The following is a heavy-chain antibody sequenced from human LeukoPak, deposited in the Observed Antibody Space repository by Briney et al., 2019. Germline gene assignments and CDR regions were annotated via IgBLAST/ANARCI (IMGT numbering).Heavy chain of an antibody. CDR3: AKAAYDSSGSWYYFDY. CDR2: IHYDGRNQ. J-gene: IGHJ4*02. CDR1: GFNFRGYG. D-gene: IGHD3-22*01. Sequence: GGSLRLSCAASGFNFRGYGMHWVRQAPGKGLEWVTFIHYDGRNQYYADSVKGRFTISRDNSKNTLYLQINSLRPENTAVYYCAKAAYDSSGSWYYFDYWGQGTLVTVSS. V-gene: IGHV3-30*02.